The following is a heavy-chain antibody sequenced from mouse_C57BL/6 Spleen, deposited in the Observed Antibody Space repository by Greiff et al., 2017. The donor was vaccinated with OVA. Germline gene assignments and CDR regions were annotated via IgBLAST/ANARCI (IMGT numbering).Heavy chain of an antibody. CDR3: ARGRGLYWYFDV. CDR1: GFTFSSYA. J-gene: IGHJ1*03. V-gene: IGHV5-4*01. Sequence: EVQLVESGGGLVKPGGSLKLSCAASGFTFSSYAMSWVRQTPEKRLEWVATISDGGSYTYYPDNVKGRFTISRDNAKNNLYLQMSHLKSEDTAMYYCARGRGLYWYFDVWGTGTTVTVSS. D-gene: IGHD3-3*01. CDR2: ISDGGSYT.